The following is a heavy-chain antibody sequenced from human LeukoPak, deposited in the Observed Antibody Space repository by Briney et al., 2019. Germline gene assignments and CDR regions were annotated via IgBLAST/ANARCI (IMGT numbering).Heavy chain of an antibody. Sequence: PGGSLRLSCAASGFTFRSYWMHWVRQAPGKGLVWVSRINSDGSSTTYADSVKGRFTISRDNAKNTLYLHMNSLRAEDTAVYYCATRASLYRSGSPFDYWGQGTLVTVSS. V-gene: IGHV3-74*01. CDR1: GFTFRSYW. CDR3: ATRASLYRSGSPFDY. D-gene: IGHD3-10*01. J-gene: IGHJ4*02. CDR2: INSDGSST.